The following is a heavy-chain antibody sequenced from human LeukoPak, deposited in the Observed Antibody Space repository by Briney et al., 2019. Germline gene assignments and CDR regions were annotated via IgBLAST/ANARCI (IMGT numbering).Heavy chain of an antibody. V-gene: IGHV3-9*01. CDR2: ISWNSGSI. Sequence: PGRSLRLSCAASGVTFDDYAMHWVRHAPGKGLEWVSGISWNSGSIGYADSVKGRFTISRDNAKNSLYLQMNSLRAEDTALYYCAKEGDRHDAFDIWGQGTMVTVSS. J-gene: IGHJ3*02. CDR3: AKEGDRHDAFDI. D-gene: IGHD3-16*01. CDR1: GVTFDDYA.